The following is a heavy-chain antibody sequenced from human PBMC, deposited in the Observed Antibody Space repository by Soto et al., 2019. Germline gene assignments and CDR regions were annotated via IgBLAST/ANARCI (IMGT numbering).Heavy chain of an antibody. V-gene: IGHV4-59*01. CDR3: ASSGGDFWSGYYPSYFDY. D-gene: IGHD3-3*01. Sequence: SETLSLTCTVSGGSISSYYWSWIRQPPGKGLEWIGYIYYSGSTNYNPSLKSRVTISVDTSKNLFSLKLSSVTAADTAVYYCASSGGDFWSGYYPSYFDYWGQGTLVTVSS. J-gene: IGHJ4*02. CDR1: GGSISSYY. CDR2: IYYSGST.